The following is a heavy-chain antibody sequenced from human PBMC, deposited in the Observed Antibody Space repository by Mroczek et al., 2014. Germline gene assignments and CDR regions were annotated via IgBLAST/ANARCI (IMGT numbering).Heavy chain of an antibody. CDR2: IYTSGST. CDR3: ARWPREDYYDSSNILS. Sequence: QVQLQQWGPGLVKPSQTLSLTCTVSGGSISSGSYYWSWIRQPAGKGLEWIGRIYTSGSTNYNPSLKSRVTMSVDTSKNQFSLKLSSVTAADTAVYYCARWPREDYYDSSNILSWGQGTLVTVSS. CDR1: GGSISSGSYY. V-gene: IGHV4-61*02. J-gene: IGHJ4*02. D-gene: IGHD3-22*01.